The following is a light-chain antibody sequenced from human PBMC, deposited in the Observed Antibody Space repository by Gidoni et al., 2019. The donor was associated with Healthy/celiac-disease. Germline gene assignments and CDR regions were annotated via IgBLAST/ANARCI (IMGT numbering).Light chain of an antibody. CDR2: RNN. V-gene: IGLV1-47*01. J-gene: IGLJ3*02. Sequence: QSVLTPPPSASGTPGQGVTISCSGSSSNSGSNYVYWYQQLPGTAPKLLIYRNNQRPSGVPDRFSGSKSGTSASLAISGLRSEDEADYYCAAWDDSLSGPVFGGGTKLTVL. CDR1: SSNSGSNY. CDR3: AAWDDSLSGPV.